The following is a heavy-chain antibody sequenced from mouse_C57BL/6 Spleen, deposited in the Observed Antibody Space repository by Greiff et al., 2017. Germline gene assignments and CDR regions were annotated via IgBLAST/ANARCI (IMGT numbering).Heavy chain of an antibody. Sequence: EVQLQQSGAELVRPGASVKLSCTASVFNIKDYYMHWVKQRPEQGLEWIGRIDPEDGDTEYAPKFQGKATMTADTSSNTAYLQLSSLTSEDTAVYYCTTGDYYGSPVAYWGQGTLVTVSA. CDR3: TTGDYYGSPVAY. D-gene: IGHD1-1*01. J-gene: IGHJ3*01. CDR2: IDPEDGDT. CDR1: VFNIKDYY. V-gene: IGHV14-1*01.